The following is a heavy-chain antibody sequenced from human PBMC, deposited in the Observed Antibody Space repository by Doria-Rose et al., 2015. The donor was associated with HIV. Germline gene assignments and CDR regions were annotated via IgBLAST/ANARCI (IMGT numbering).Heavy chain of an antibody. J-gene: IGHJ4*02. D-gene: IGHD3-22*01. CDR2: ISSSSEYI. CDR3: ARDHYDSGGYYRD. CDR1: GFTFSRYS. Sequence: GWYLRLSCAASGFTFSRYSLNWVRQAPGKGLEWVSSISSSSEYIYYVDSVQGRFTISRDNAKNSVYLQMNSLRTEDTAVYYCARDHYDSGGYYRDWGQGTLVTVSS. V-gene: IGHV3-21*03.